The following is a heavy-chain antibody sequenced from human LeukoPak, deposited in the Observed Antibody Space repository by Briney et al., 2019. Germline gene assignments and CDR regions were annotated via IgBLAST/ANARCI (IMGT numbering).Heavy chain of an antibody. Sequence: PSETLSLTCAVYGGSFSGYYWSWIRQPPGKGLEWIGEINHSGSTNYNPSLKSRVTISIDTSKNQFSLKLSSVTAADTAVYYCASPPDYDFWSGPAWGQGTLVTVSS. D-gene: IGHD3-3*01. CDR3: ASPPDYDFWSGPA. CDR2: INHSGST. J-gene: IGHJ5*02. CDR1: GGSFSGYY. V-gene: IGHV4-34*01.